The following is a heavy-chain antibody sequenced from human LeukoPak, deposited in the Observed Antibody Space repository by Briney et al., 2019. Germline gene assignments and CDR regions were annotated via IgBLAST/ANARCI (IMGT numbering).Heavy chain of an antibody. CDR1: GFTFINYA. D-gene: IGHD6-13*01. Sequence: GGSLRLSCEASGFTFINYALHWVRQAPGRGLEWVAIISYEGGTNKYYADSVKGRFTISRDNSKNTLYLQMNSLRGEDTAVYYCTRDWSAAGVFDYWGQGTLVTVSS. J-gene: IGHJ4*02. V-gene: IGHV3-30-3*01. CDR3: TRDWSAAGVFDY. CDR2: ISYEGGTNK.